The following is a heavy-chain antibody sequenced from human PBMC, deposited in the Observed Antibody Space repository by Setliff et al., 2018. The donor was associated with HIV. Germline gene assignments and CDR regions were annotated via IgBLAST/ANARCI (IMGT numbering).Heavy chain of an antibody. CDR1: GFTFDSYS. D-gene: IGHD3-22*01. CDR3: TRGGYGTSYYWQY. J-gene: IGHJ4*02. CDR2: IDRDGTEK. Sequence: GGSLRLSCATSGFTFDSYSIIWVRQAPGKGLEWVATIDRDGTEKYYVDSVMGRFFISRDNAKSSLYLHMNSLRVEDTAVYYCTRGGYGTSYYWQYWGQGTVVTVSS. V-gene: IGHV3-7*03.